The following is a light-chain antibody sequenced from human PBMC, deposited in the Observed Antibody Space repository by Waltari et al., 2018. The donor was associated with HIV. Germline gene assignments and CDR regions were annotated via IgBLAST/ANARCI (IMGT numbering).Light chain of an antibody. V-gene: IGLV2-8*01. CDR2: EVS. Sequence: TISCSGTSSDVGGYNYVSWYQQHPGKAPKLMIYEVSKRPSGVPNRFSGSKSGNTASLTVSGLQAEDEADYYCSSYAGSDIYVVFGGGTKLTVL. CDR1: SSDVGGYNY. J-gene: IGLJ2*01. CDR3: SSYAGSDIYVV.